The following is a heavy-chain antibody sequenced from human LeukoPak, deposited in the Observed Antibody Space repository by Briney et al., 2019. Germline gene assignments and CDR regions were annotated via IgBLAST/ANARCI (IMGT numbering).Heavy chain of an antibody. D-gene: IGHD1-26*01. Sequence: EASVKVSCKASGYTFTSYGISWVRQAPGQGLEWMGWISAYNGHTNYAQKLQGRVTKTTDTSTSTAYMELRSLRSDDTADYYCARGGRWELPRPYAFDIWGQGTMVTVSS. CDR3: ARGGRWELPRPYAFDI. CDR1: GYTFTSYG. CDR2: ISAYNGHT. V-gene: IGHV1-18*01. J-gene: IGHJ3*02.